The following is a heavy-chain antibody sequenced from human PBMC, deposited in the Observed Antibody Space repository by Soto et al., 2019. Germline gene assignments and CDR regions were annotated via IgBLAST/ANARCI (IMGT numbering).Heavy chain of an antibody. V-gene: IGHV3-21*01. CDR1: GFTFSSYS. CDR3: ARLSGHYYGSGSQIDY. D-gene: IGHD3-10*01. CDR2: ISSSSSYI. J-gene: IGHJ4*02. Sequence: PGGSLRLSCAASGFTFSSYSMNWVRQAPRKGLEWVSSISSSSSYIYYADSVKGRFTISRDNAKNSLYLQMNSLRAEDTAVYYCARLSGHYYGSGSQIDYWGQGTLVTVSS.